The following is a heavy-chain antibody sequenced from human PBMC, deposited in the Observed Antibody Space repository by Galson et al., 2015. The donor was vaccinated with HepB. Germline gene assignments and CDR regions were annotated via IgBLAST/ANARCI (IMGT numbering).Heavy chain of an antibody. Sequence: SLRLSCAASGFTFSYYAMSWVRQAPGKGLEWVSAISGNAYTFYADSVKGRFTISRDNSKNTLYLQMNSLRAEDTAVYYCAKDGAAADPNWFDPWGQGTLVTVSS. J-gene: IGHJ5*02. CDR2: ISGNAYT. V-gene: IGHV3-23*01. CDR1: GFTFSYYA. D-gene: IGHD6-13*01. CDR3: AKDGAAADPNWFDP.